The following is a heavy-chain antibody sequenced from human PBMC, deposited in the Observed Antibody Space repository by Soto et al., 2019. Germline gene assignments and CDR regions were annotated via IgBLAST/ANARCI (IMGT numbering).Heavy chain of an antibody. Sequence: EVQLLESGGGLVQPGGSLRLSCAASGFTFSTYAMSWVRQAPGKGLEWVSVISDSGGSTYYADSVKGRFTISRDNSKNTLYLQMNSLRAEDTAVYYCAKDLRQHRVGYDYWGHGTLVTVSS. D-gene: IGHD3-22*01. CDR2: ISDSGGST. J-gene: IGHJ4*01. CDR1: GFTFSTYA. CDR3: AKDLRQHRVGYDY. V-gene: IGHV3-23*01.